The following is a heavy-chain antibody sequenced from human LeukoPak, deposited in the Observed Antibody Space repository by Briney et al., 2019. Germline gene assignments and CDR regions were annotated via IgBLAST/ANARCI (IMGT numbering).Heavy chain of an antibody. CDR1: GGSISSGSYY. J-gene: IGHJ5*02. Sequence: SETLSLTCTVSGGSISSGSYYWSWIWQPAGKGLEWIGRIYTSGSTNYNPSLKSRVTISVDTSKNQFSLKLSSVTAADTAVYYCARDQGWFDPWGQGTLVTVSS. V-gene: IGHV4-61*02. CDR2: IYTSGST. CDR3: ARDQGWFDP.